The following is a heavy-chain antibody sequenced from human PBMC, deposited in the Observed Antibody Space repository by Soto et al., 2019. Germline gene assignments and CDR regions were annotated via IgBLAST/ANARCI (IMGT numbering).Heavy chain of an antibody. CDR2: IIPILGIA. CDR3: ARQGIPYYYYGMDV. J-gene: IGHJ6*02. V-gene: IGHV1-69*02. D-gene: IGHD1-20*01. CDR1: GGTFSSYT. Sequence: QVQLVQSGAEVKKPGSSVKVSCKASGGTFSSYTISWVRQAPGQGLEWMGRIIPILGIANYAQKFQGRVTXXAXKXXSTAYMELSSLRSEDTAVYYCARQGIPYYYYGMDVWGQGTTVTVSS.